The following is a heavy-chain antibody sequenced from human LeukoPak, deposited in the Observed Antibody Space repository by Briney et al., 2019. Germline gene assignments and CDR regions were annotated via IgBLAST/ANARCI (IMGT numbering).Heavy chain of an antibody. V-gene: IGHV4-39*01. CDR3: ARHVYTAISFGY. D-gene: IGHD5-18*01. CDR1: GGSISSSSYY. Sequence: SETLSLTCTVSGGSISSSSYYWGWIRQPPGKGLEWLGSIYYSGSTYYNPSLKNRVTISVDTSKNQFSLKLSSVTAADTAVYYCARHVYTAISFGYWGQGTLVTVSS. J-gene: IGHJ4*02. CDR2: IYYSGST.